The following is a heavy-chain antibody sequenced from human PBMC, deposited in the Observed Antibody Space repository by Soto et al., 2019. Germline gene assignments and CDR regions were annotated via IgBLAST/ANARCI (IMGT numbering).Heavy chain of an antibody. J-gene: IGHJ3*02. V-gene: IGHV4-59*01. CDR2: IYYSGST. D-gene: IGHD5-12*01. CDR3: ARRGYNDAFDI. Sequence: SLTCTVSGGSISSYYWSWIRQPPGKGLEWIGYIYYSGSTNYNPSLKSRVTISVDTSKNQFSLKLSSVTAADTAVYYCARRGYNDAFDIWGQGTMVTVSS. CDR1: GGSISSYY.